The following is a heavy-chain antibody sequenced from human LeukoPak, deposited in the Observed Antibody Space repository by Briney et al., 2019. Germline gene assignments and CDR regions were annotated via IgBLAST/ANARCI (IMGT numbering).Heavy chain of an antibody. CDR2: ISDSGGST. D-gene: IGHD3-22*01. V-gene: IGHV3-23*01. CDR1: GFTFSNYA. CDR3: VTTDSSGSRAN. J-gene: IGHJ4*02. Sequence: TGGSLRLSCAASGFTFSNYAMSWVRQAPGKGLEWVSAISDSGGSTYYADSVKGRFTIPRDNSKNTLYLQMNSLRAEDTAVYYCVTTDSSGSRANWGQGTLVTVSS.